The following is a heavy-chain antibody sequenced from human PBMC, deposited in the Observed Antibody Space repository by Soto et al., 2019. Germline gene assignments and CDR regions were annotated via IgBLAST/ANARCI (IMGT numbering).Heavy chain of an antibody. CDR2: IYYSGST. D-gene: IGHD3-3*01. J-gene: IGHJ6*02. Sequence: SETLSLTCTVSGGSISSGGYYWSWIRQHPGKGLEWIAYIYYSGSTSYNPSLKSPVTISVDTSKHQFSLKLSSVTAADTAVYYCARDRLGYDFWSGLVLVGMDVWGQGTTVTVSS. CDR1: GGSISSGGYY. CDR3: ARDRLGYDFWSGLVLVGMDV. V-gene: IGHV4-31*01.